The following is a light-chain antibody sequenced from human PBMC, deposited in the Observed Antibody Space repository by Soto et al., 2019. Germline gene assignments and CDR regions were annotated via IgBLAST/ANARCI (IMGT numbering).Light chain of an antibody. CDR3: QQSYSTPT. CDR1: QSISSY. J-gene: IGKJ3*01. Sequence: DIQMTQSPSSLSASVGDRVTITCRASQSISSYLNWYQQKPGKAPKLLIYAASKFQSGVPSRVSGSGSGTEFTLTISSLQPEDFATYYCQQSYSTPTFGPGTKVDIK. V-gene: IGKV1-39*01. CDR2: AAS.